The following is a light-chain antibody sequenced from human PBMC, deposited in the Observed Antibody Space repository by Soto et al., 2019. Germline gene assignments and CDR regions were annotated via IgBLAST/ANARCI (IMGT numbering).Light chain of an antibody. V-gene: IGLV8-61*01. CDR2: NTD. CDR1: SGSVSTTYY. J-gene: IGLJ2*01. CDR3: MLYMGSDIVV. Sequence: QTVVTQEPSFSVSPGGTVTLTCGLTSGSVSTTYYPSWYQQTPGQAPRTLIYNTDTRSSGVPDRFSGSILENKAALTITGAQAEDESDYYCMLYMGSDIVVLGGGTKLTVL.